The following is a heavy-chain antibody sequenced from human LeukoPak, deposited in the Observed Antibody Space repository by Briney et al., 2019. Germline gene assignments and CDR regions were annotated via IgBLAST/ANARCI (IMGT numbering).Heavy chain of an antibody. CDR3: AEEGPAYGSGSYHKYNWFDP. V-gene: IGHV3-30*18. CDR1: GLTFSSYG. CDR2: ISYDGSNK. D-gene: IGHD3-10*01. Sequence: GRSLRLSCAASGLTFSSYGMHWVRQAPGKGLEWVAVISYDGSNKYYADSVKGRFTISRDNSKNTLYLQMNSLRAEDTAVYYCAEEGPAYGSGSYHKYNWFDPWGQGTLVTVSS. J-gene: IGHJ5*02.